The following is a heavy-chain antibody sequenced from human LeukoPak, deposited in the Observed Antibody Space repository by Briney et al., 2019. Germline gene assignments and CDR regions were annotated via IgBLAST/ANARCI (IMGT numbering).Heavy chain of an antibody. J-gene: IGHJ3*02. CDR3: ARGRMVYAFDAFDI. Sequence: GGSLRLSCAASGFTFSSYEMNWVRQAPGKGLEWVSYISSSGSTIYYADSVKGRFTISRDNAKNSLYLQMNSLRAEDTAVYYCARGRMVYAFDAFDIWGQGTMVTVSS. D-gene: IGHD2-8*01. CDR1: GFTFSSYE. CDR2: ISSSGSTI. V-gene: IGHV3-48*03.